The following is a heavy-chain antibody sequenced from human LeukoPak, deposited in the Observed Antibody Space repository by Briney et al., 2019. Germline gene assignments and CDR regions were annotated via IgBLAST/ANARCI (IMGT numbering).Heavy chain of an antibody. CDR3: ARVDTAIGDYFDY. Sequence: GGSLRLSCAASGFTFSSYGMHWVRQAPGKGLEWVAVISYDGSNKYYADSVKGRFTISRDNSKNTLYLQMNSLRAEDTAVYYCARVDTAIGDYFDYWGQGTLVTVSS. J-gene: IGHJ4*02. D-gene: IGHD5-18*01. CDR1: GFTFSSYG. CDR2: ISYDGSNK. V-gene: IGHV3-30*03.